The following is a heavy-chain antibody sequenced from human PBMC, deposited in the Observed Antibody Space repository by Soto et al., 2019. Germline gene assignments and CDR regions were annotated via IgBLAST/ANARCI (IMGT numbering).Heavy chain of an antibody. CDR2: IDPSDSYT. CDR1: GYSFTSYW. Sequence: PGESLKISCKGSGYSFTSYWISWVRQMPGKGLEWMGRIDPSDSYTNYSPSFQGHVTISADKSISTAYLQWSSLKASDTAMYYCARLSIAARRYYYGMDVSGQAPTVTVSS. J-gene: IGHJ6*02. D-gene: IGHD6-6*01. CDR3: ARLSIAARRYYYGMDV. V-gene: IGHV5-10-1*01.